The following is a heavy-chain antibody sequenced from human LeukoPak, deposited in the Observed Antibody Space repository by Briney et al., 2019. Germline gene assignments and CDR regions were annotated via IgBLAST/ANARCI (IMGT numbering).Heavy chain of an antibody. V-gene: IGHV3-23*01. CDR3: AKEKLYDILTGYSDY. D-gene: IGHD3-9*01. CDR1: GFTFSSYA. CDR2: ISGSGGST. J-gene: IGHJ4*02. Sequence: GGSLRLSCAASGFTFSSYAKSWVRQAPGKGLEWVSAISGSGGSTYYADSVKGRFTISRDNSKNTLYLQMNSLRAEDTAVYYCAKEKLYDILTGYSDYWGQGTLVTVSS.